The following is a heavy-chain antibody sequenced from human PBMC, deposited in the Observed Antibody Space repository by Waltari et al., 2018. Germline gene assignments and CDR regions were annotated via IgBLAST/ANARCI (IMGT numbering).Heavy chain of an antibody. CDR3: ARVSEQWLVQKWFDP. CDR1: GYTFTSYG. D-gene: IGHD6-19*01. J-gene: IGHJ5*02. Sequence: QVQLVQSGAEVKKPGASVKVSCKASGYTFTSYGISWVRQAPGQGLEWMGGISAYNGNTNYAQKLQGRVTMTTDTSTSTAYMELRSLRSDDTAVYYCARVSEQWLVQKWFDPWGQGTLVTVSS. CDR2: ISAYNGNT. V-gene: IGHV1-18*01.